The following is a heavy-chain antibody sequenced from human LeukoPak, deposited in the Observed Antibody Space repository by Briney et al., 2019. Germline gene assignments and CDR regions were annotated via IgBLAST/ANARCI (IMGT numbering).Heavy chain of an antibody. CDR1: GFTFSSFG. CDR2: IRYDGSNK. Sequence: GGSLRLSCAASGFTFSSFGMHWVRQAPGKGLEWVAFIRYDGSNKYCADSVKGRFTISRDNSQNTVSLQMNSLRAEDTAVYYCAKDLGSTWLIDYWGQGTLVTVSS. V-gene: IGHV3-30*02. J-gene: IGHJ4*02. CDR3: AKDLGSTWLIDY. D-gene: IGHD6-13*01.